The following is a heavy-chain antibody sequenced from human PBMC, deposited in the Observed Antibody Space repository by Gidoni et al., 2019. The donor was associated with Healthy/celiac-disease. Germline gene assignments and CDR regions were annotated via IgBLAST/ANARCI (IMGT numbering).Heavy chain of an antibody. CDR3: ATGYCSSTSCRIWNNDAFDI. CDR1: GVTVSSYA. D-gene: IGHD2-2*01. CDR2: ISGSCGSS. J-gene: IGHJ3*02. V-gene: IGHV3-23*01. Sequence: EVQLLESGGGWVQPGGALRLAWAASGVTVSSYAMRWVRQAPGRGLEWVSAISGSCGSSYYADSVQGRFTISRDNSKNPLYLQMNSLRAADTAVYYCATGYCSSTSCRIWNNDAFDIWGQGTMVTVSS.